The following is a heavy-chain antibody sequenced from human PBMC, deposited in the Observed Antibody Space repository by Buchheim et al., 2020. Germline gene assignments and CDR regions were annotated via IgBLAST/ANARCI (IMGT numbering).Heavy chain of an antibody. CDR2: ISYDGSNK. D-gene: IGHD6-6*01. CDR3: ARDQIEYSSSSGFGY. V-gene: IGHV3-30-3*01. J-gene: IGHJ4*02. CDR1: GFTFSSYA. Sequence: QVQLVESGGGVVQPGRSLRLSCAASGFTFSSYAMHWVRQAPGKGLEWVAVISYDGSNKYYADSVKGRFTISSDNSKNTLYLQMNSLRAEDTAVYYCARDQIEYSSSSGFGYWGQGTL.